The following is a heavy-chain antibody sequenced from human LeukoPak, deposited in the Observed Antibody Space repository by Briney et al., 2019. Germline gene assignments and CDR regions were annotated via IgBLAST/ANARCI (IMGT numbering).Heavy chain of an antibody. J-gene: IGHJ4*02. CDR1: GFTFSSYW. D-gene: IGHD3-10*01. Sequence: PGGSLRLSCAASGFTFSSYWMSWVRQAPGKGLEWIGSIYHSGSTYYNPSLKSRVTISVDTSKNQFSLKLSSVTAADTAVYYCARDRNYYGSGSFKGFDYWGQGTLVTVSS. CDR3: ARDRNYYGSGSFKGFDY. V-gene: IGHV4-38-2*02. CDR2: IYHSGST.